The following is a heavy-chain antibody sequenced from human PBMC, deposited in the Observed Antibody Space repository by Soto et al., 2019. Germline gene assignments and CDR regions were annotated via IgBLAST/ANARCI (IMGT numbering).Heavy chain of an antibody. Sequence: GGSLRLSCAASGFTFSSYWMHWVRQAPGKGLVWVSRINSDGSSTSYADSVKGRFTISRDNAKNTLNLQMNSLRAEDTAVYYCVRTSLVVAAATREDYWGQGTLVTVSS. CDR3: VRTSLVVAAATREDY. J-gene: IGHJ4*02. CDR2: INSDGSST. D-gene: IGHD2-15*01. V-gene: IGHV3-74*01. CDR1: GFTFSSYW.